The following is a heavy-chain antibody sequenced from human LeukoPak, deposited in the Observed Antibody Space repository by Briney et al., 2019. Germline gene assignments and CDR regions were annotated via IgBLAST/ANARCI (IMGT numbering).Heavy chain of an antibody. V-gene: IGHV4-34*01. CDR1: GGSFSGYY. CDR3: ARDHCSGGSCYNDY. Sequence: SETLSLTCAVYGGSFSGYYWSWIRQPPGKGLEWIGEIDHSGSTNYNPSLKSRVTISVDTSKNQFSLKLSSVTAADTAVYYCARDHCSGGSCYNDYWGQGTLVTVSS. D-gene: IGHD2-15*01. CDR2: IDHSGST. J-gene: IGHJ4*02.